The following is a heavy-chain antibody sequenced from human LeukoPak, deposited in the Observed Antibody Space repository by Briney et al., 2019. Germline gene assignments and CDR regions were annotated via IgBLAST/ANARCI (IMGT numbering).Heavy chain of an antibody. J-gene: IGHJ5*02. CDR2: IDPYSGGT. CDR1: GYTFTSFG. D-gene: IGHD3-10*01. CDR3: ARGNYYGSGPLFGA. V-gene: IGHV1-2*02. Sequence: ASVKVSCKASGYTFTSFGISWVRQAPGQGLEWMGWIDPYSGGTNSAQKFQGRITMTRDTSITTGYMELSSLSSDDTGEYYCARGNYYGSGPLFGAWGQGTLVTVSS.